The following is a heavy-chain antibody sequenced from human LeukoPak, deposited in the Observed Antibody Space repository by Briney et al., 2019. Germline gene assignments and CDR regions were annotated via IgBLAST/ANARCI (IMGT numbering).Heavy chain of an antibody. D-gene: IGHD6-6*01. CDR3: ARDGAARPCYYYGMDV. J-gene: IGHJ6*02. CDR1: GFTFSSYG. CDR2: ISYDGSNK. Sequence: GGSLRLSCAASGFTFSSYGMHWVRQAPGKGLEWVAVISYDGSNKYYADSVKGRFTISRDNSKNTLYLQMNSLRAEDTAVYYCARDGAARPCYYYGMDVWGQGTTVTVSS. V-gene: IGHV3-30*03.